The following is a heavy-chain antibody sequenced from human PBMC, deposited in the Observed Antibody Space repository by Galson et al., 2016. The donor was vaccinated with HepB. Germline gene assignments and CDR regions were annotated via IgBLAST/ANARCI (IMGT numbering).Heavy chain of an antibody. CDR2: TFPGDSDT. CDR3: TRLRFFSAANYFYGMDV. V-gene: IGHV5-51*01. J-gene: IGHJ6*02. D-gene: IGHD3-10*01. CDR1: GYSFASYW. Sequence: QSGAEVKKPGESLKISCNGSGYSFASYWIGWVRQMPGKGLEYMGITFPGDSDTTYSPSFQGQVTISVDKSISPAYLQWSSLEASDTAMYYCTRLRFFSAANYFYGMDVWGQGTTVTVSS.